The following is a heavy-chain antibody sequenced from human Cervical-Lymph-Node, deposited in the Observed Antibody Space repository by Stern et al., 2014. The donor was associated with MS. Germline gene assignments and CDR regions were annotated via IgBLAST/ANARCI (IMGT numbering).Heavy chain of an antibody. CDR3: AREAYTSGSDY. D-gene: IGHD6-19*01. CDR2: VSTYNGNA. J-gene: IGHJ4*02. V-gene: IGHV1-18*01. CDR1: GYTFSSYG. Sequence: VQLVESGAEVKKPGASVKVSCKTSGYTFSSYGISWVRQAPGHGLAWMGWVSTYNGNANYAQKLHGRGPVTTDTSTTTVYMELRSLRSDDTAVYYCAREAYTSGSDYWGQGTLVTVSS.